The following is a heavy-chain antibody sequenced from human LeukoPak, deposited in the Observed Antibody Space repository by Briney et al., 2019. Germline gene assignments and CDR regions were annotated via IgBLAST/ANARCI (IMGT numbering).Heavy chain of an antibody. CDR2: TYYRGST. J-gene: IGHJ3*02. CDR1: GGSISSYY. Sequence: SETLSLTCTVSGGSISSYYWSWIRQPPGKGLEWIGYTYYRGSTNYNPSLKSRVTISVDTSKNQFSLKLSSVTAADTAVYYCASGYSSSWSGAFDIWGQGTMVTVSS. CDR3: ASGYSSSWSGAFDI. V-gene: IGHV4-59*08. D-gene: IGHD6-13*01.